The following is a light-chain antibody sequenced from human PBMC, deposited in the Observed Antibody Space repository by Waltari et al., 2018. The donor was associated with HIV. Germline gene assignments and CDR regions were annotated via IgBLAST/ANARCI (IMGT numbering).Light chain of an antibody. J-gene: IGLJ3*02. CDR3: LPSDGGPRNWV. V-gene: IGLV7-46*01. CDR2: DTS. Sequence: QAVVTQQPSLIASPGGTVTLTCGPRTGAFTRLHSPSRSHQKPGQATRTLIYDTSDQPSWTPARFSGSILGSKAALTLSGAQPEDEAQYYCLPSDGGPRNWVFGGGTKLTVL. CDR1: TGAFTRLHS.